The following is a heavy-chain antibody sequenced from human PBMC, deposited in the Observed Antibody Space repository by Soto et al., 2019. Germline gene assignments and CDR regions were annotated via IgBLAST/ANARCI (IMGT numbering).Heavy chain of an antibody. CDR1: GFTFSSYG. CDR3: AKAPASYGDYNGFDY. J-gene: IGHJ4*02. CDR2: ISYDGSNK. D-gene: IGHD4-17*01. Sequence: GGSLRLSCAASGFTFSSYGMHWVRQAPGKGLEWVAVISYDGSNKYYADSVKGRFTISRDNSKNTLYLQMNSLRAEDTAVYYCAKAPASYGDYNGFDYWGQGTLVTVSS. V-gene: IGHV3-30*18.